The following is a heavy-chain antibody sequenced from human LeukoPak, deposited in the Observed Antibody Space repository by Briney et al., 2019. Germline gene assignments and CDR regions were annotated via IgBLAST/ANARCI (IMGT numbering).Heavy chain of an antibody. D-gene: IGHD2-2*01. Sequence: NPSETLSLTGAVYGGSFSGYYWSWIRQPPGKGLEWIGEINHSGSTNYNPSLKSRVTISVDTSKNQFSLKLSSVTAADTAVYYCARGPGIVVVPAAISGMDVWGQGTTVTVSS. CDR2: INHSGST. J-gene: IGHJ6*02. CDR1: GGSFSGYY. V-gene: IGHV4-34*01. CDR3: ARGPGIVVVPAAISGMDV.